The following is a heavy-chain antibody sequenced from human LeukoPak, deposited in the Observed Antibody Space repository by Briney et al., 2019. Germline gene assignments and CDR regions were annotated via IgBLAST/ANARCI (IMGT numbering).Heavy chain of an antibody. D-gene: IGHD2-2*02. Sequence: PSETLSLTCAVSGYSISSGYYWGWIRQPPGKGLEWIGSIYHSGSTYYNPSLKSRVTTSVDTSKNQFSLKLSSVTAADTAVYYCARHSCSSTSCYTFDYWGQGTLVTVSS. J-gene: IGHJ4*02. V-gene: IGHV4-38-2*01. CDR2: IYHSGST. CDR3: ARHSCSSTSCYTFDY. CDR1: GYSISSGYY.